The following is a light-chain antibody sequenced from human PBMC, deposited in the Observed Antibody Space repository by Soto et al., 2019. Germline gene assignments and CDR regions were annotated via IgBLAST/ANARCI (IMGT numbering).Light chain of an antibody. CDR1: QGIRGA. CDR3: QQFNTYPIT. Sequence: AIQFTQSPSSMSAPGGDSGTLTCRASQGIRGALAWYQQKPGKPPKLLIFDVSSLQSGVPSRFSGSGSGTDFTLTISSLQPEDFATYYCQQFNTYPITCGQETRLEVK. V-gene: IGKV1-13*02. J-gene: IGKJ5*01. CDR2: DVS.